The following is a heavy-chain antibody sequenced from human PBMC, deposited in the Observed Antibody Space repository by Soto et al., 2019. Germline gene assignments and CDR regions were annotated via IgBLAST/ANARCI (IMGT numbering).Heavy chain of an antibody. J-gene: IGHJ4*02. CDR1: GFTFSNAW. CDR3: TTHGPGSACHFDY. D-gene: IGHD1-1*01. Sequence: GGSLRLSCAASGFTFSNAWMSWVRQAPGKGLEWVGRIKSKTDGGTTDYAAPVKGRFTIARDDSKNKLYMHMNRLKTEDTAVYYCTTHGPGSACHFDYWGQGTLVTVSS. CDR2: IKSKTDGGTT. V-gene: IGHV3-15*01.